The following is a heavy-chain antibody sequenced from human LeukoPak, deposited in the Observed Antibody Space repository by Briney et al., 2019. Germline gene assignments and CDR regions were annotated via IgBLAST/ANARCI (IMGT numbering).Heavy chain of an antibody. CDR2: IYYSGNT. V-gene: IGHV4-34*01. J-gene: IGHJ4*02. CDR1: GGSFSGYY. Sequence: PSETLSLTCAVYGGSFSGYYWSWIRQPPGKGLEWIGSIYYSGNTYYNPSLKSRVTISVDTSKNQFSLKLRSVTAADTAVYYCARARRQWLVGANIRGDNPPYYYDYWGQGILVTVSS. D-gene: IGHD6-19*01. CDR3: ARARRQWLVGANIRGDNPPYYYDY.